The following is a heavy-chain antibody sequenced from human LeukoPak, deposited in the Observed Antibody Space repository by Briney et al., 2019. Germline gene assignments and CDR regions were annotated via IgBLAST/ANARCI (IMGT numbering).Heavy chain of an antibody. CDR3: AKRGDGYNGKAFDI. CDR2: ISSSSSYI. J-gene: IGHJ3*02. Sequence: GGSLRLSCAASGFTFSSYSMNWVRQAPGKGLEWVSSISSSSSYIYYADSVKGRFTISRDNAKNSLYLQMNSLRDEDTAVYSCAKRGDGYNGKAFDIWGQGTMVTVSS. D-gene: IGHD5-24*01. CDR1: GFTFSSYS. V-gene: IGHV3-21*04.